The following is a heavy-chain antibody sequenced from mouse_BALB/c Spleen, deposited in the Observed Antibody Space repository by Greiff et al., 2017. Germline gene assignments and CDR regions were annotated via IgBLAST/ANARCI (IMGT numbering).Heavy chain of an antibody. J-gene: IGHJ3*01. CDR1: GFNIKDTF. Sequence: EVQLQQSGAELVKPGASVKLSCTASGFNIKDTFMHWVKQRPEQGLEWIGRIDPANGNTKYDPKFQGKATLTADTSSNTAYLQLSSLTSEDTAVYYCARPLGLGAWFAYWGQGTLVTVSA. CDR2: IDPANGNT. CDR3: ARPLGLGAWFAY. V-gene: IGHV14-3*02. D-gene: IGHD4-1*01.